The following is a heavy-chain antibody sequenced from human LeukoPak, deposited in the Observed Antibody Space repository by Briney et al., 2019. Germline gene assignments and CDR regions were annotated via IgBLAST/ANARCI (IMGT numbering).Heavy chain of an antibody. CDR3: ARSRRGMFDP. J-gene: IGHJ5*02. Sequence: ASVKVSCKASGYTFTSDGTSGGRRAPGKGVRGWGWSSANNGNTNYAQKLQGRVTMTTDTSTSTAYMELRSLRSDDTAVYYCARSRRGMFDPWGQGTLVTVSS. D-gene: IGHD3-16*01. CDR1: GYTFTSDG. V-gene: IGHV1-18*01. CDR2: SSANNGNT.